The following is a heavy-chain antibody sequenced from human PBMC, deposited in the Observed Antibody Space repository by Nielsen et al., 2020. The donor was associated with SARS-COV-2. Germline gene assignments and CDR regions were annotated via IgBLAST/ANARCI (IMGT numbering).Heavy chain of an antibody. J-gene: IGHJ4*02. Sequence: GGSLRLSCAASGFTFSSYWMTWIRQTPGKGLEWISYITNTGAEYYADSVKGRFTISRDNAQSSLYLLMNNLRAEDTAVYYCASSGWLDYWGQGTRVTVSS. V-gene: IGHV3-48*04. CDR2: ITNTGAE. CDR3: ASSGWLDY. CDR1: GFTFSSYW. D-gene: IGHD6-19*01.